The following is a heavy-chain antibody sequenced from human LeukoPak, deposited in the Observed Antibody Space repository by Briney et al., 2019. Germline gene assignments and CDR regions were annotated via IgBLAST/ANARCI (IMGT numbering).Heavy chain of an antibody. CDR1: GFTFGNYA. J-gene: IGHJ4*02. Sequence: GGSLRLSCTASGFTFGNYAMSWFRQAPGKGLEWVGFIRSNTYGGTAEYAASVKGRFTISRDDSKSIAYLQMNSLKTEDTAVYYCTKGDYHAYWGQGTLATVSS. CDR2: IRSNTYGGTA. CDR3: TKGDYHAY. V-gene: IGHV3-49*03.